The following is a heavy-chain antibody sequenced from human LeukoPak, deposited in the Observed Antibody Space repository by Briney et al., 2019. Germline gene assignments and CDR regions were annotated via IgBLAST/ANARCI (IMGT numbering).Heavy chain of an antibody. V-gene: IGHV4-39*07. D-gene: IGHD1-26*01. Sequence: SETLSLSCTVSGGSISSYYWGWIRQPPGKGLEWIGSIYYSGSTYYNPSLKSRVTISVDTSKNQFSLKLSSVTAADTAVYYCARDRMGAVLYFDYWGQGTLVTVSS. J-gene: IGHJ4*02. CDR3: ARDRMGAVLYFDY. CDR1: GGSISSYY. CDR2: IYYSGST.